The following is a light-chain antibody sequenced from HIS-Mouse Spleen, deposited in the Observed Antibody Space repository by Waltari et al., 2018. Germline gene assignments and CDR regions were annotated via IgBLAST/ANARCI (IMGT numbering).Light chain of an antibody. Sequence: AIRMTQSPSSLSASTGDRVTITCRASQGISSYLAWYQQKPGKAPKLLIYAASTLQSGVPSRFSGSGSGTDFTLTISCLQSEDFATYYRQQYYSYPPWTFGQGTKVEIK. J-gene: IGKJ1*01. CDR3: QQYYSYPPWT. V-gene: IGKV1-8*01. CDR1: QGISSY. CDR2: AAS.